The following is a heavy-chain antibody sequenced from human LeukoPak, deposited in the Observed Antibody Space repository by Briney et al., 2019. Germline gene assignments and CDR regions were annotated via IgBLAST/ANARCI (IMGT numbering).Heavy chain of an antibody. CDR3: ARDRLGGDLTGESLY. J-gene: IGHJ4*02. CDR2: ISAYNGNT. Sequence: ASVKVSCTASVYTFDNFGLTWVRQAPGQGREGMGWISAYNGNTHYAQKFRGRLTMTTDTSTTTAYLELRSLKSDDTAVYYCARDRLGGDLTGESLYWGQGTLVTVSS. D-gene: IGHD4-17*01. V-gene: IGHV1-18*01. CDR1: VYTFDNFG.